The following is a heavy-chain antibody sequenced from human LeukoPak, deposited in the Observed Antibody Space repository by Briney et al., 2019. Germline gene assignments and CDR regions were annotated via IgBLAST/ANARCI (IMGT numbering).Heavy chain of an antibody. D-gene: IGHD6-19*01. CDR3: ARPNSSGWFPDAFDI. CDR1: GYSFTNYC. CDR2: IYPGDSDA. Sequence: GESLKISCKGSGYSFTNYCIAWVRQMPGKGLERMGIIYPGDSDATYSPSFQGQVTISADKSISTAYLQWSSLKASDTAMYYCARPNSSGWFPDAFDIWGQGTMVTVSS. V-gene: IGHV5-51*01. J-gene: IGHJ3*02.